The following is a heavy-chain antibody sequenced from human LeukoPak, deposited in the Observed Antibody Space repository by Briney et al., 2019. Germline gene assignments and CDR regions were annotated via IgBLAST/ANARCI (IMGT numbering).Heavy chain of an antibody. CDR2: INHSGST. V-gene: IGHV4-34*01. CDR3: ARDLGGSYSSETWFDP. J-gene: IGHJ5*02. D-gene: IGHD1-26*01. Sequence: SETLSLTCAVYGGSFSGYYWSWIRQPPGKGLEWIGEINHSGSTNYNPSLKSRVTISVDASKNQFSLKLSSVTAADTAVYYCARDLGGSYSSETWFDPWGQGTLVTVSS. CDR1: GGSFSGYY.